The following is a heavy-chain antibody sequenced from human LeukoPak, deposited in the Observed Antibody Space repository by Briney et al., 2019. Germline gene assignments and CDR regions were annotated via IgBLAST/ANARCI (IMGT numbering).Heavy chain of an antibody. Sequence: ASVKVSYKASGGTFSSYAISWVRQAPGQGLEWMGRIIPIFGTANYAQKFQGRVTITTDESTSTAYMELSSLRSEDTAVYYCARGPQGVVPAAMRYYYYMDVWGKGTTVTVSS. J-gene: IGHJ6*03. CDR2: IIPIFGTA. CDR1: GGTFSSYA. V-gene: IGHV1-69*05. CDR3: ARGPQGVVPAAMRYYYYMDV. D-gene: IGHD2-2*01.